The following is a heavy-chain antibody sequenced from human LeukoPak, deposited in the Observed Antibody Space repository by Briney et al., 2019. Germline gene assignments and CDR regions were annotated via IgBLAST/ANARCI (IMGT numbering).Heavy chain of an antibody. CDR1: GFTFSSYS. CDR3: ARGLGYSYALDY. V-gene: IGHV3-21*01. CDR2: ISSSSSYI. Sequence: GGSLRLSCAASGFTFSSYSMNWVRQAPGKGLEWVSSISSSSSYIYYADSVKGRFTISRDDARNSVYLRMNSLRAEDTAVYYCARGLGYSYALDYWGQGTLVTVSS. J-gene: IGHJ4*02. D-gene: IGHD5-18*01.